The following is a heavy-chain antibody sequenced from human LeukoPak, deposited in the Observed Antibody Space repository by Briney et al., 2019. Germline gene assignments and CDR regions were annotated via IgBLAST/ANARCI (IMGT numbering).Heavy chain of an antibody. V-gene: IGHV1-2*02. D-gene: IGHD3-10*01. CDR1: GYTFTGYY. CDR2: INPNSGGT. J-gene: IGHJ4*02. CDR3: ARDFEYYGSGSYFPH. Sequence: ASVNVSCKASGYTFTGYYMHWVRQAPGQGLEWMGWINPNSGGTNYAQKFQGRVTMTRDTSISTAYMELSRLRSDDTAVYYCARDFEYYGSGSYFPHWGEGTLVTVSS.